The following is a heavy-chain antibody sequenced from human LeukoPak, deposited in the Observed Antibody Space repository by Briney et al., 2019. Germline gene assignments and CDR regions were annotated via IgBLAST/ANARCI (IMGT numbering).Heavy chain of an antibody. Sequence: PSETLSLTCTVSGDSISSGAYYWSCIRQPPGKGLEWIGYLYGSASASYNPSLKSRVTISVDRSNNQFSLKMSSVTAADTAVYYCVRDVSQRRHFDHWGQGTLVTVSS. CDR3: VRDVSQRRHFDH. V-gene: IGHV4-30-2*01. J-gene: IGHJ4*02. CDR2: LYGSASA. D-gene: IGHD1-1*01. CDR1: GDSISSGAYY.